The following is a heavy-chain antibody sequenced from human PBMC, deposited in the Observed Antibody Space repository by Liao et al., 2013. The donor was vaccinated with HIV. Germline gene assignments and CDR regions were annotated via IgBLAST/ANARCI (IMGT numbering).Heavy chain of an antibody. Sequence: QVQLQESGSGLVKPSETLSLTCTVSGGSISSYYWSWIRQPAGKGLEWIGRIYTSGSTNYNPSLKSRVTMSVDTSKNQFSLKLSSVTAADTAVYYCARTLPYCSGGSCYLDYWGQGTLVTVSS. CDR3: ARTLPYCSGGSCYLDY. D-gene: IGHD2-15*01. V-gene: IGHV4-4*07. J-gene: IGHJ4*02. CDR1: GGSISSYY. CDR2: IYTSGST.